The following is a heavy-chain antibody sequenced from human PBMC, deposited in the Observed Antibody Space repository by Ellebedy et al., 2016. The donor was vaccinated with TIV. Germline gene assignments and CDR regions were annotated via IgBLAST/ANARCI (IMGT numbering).Heavy chain of an antibody. D-gene: IGHD1-1*01. J-gene: IGHJ5*02. CDR1: GDSITNSAYY. CDR3: ARDTTGTTRNWFDP. CDR2: VRYTGSA. V-gene: IGHV4-39*07. Sequence: SETLSLTXTISGDSITNSAYYWGWIRQPPGKGLEWLGSVRYTGSAFHNPSLKSRLATSVDTSKNQFSLKLISVTAADTAVYYCARDTTGTTRNWFDPWGQGTLVTVSS.